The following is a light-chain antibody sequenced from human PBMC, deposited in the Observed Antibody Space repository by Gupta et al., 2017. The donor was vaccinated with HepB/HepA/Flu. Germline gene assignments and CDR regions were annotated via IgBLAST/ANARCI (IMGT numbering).Light chain of an antibody. CDR3: NSRDSSGDQRL. J-gene: IGLJ1*01. CDR2: GEN. CDR1: SLRSRY. V-gene: IGLV3-19*01. Sequence: SSELTQDPPVSVALGQTVRITCQGDSLRSRYVSWYQQKPGQGPIRVICGENNRPSGIPDRFSGSRSENTASLTITGAQAEDEADYYCNSRDSSGDQRLFGPGTWVTVL.